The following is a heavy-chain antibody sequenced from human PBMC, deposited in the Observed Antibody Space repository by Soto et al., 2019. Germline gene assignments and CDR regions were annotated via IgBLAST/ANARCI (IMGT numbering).Heavy chain of an antibody. CDR2: LSGSGDST. J-gene: IGHJ2*01. D-gene: IGHD4-17*01. CDR1: GFTFSSSA. CDR3: AKRTVGWYFDL. V-gene: IGHV3-23*01. Sequence: EVQLLESGGGLVQPGGSLRLSCAASGFTFSSSATSWARQAPGTGLEWVSALSGSGDSTYYADSVKGRFTIARDNSKNTHYLEMNRLRAEDTAVYCGAKRTVGWYFDLWGRGTLVTVSS.